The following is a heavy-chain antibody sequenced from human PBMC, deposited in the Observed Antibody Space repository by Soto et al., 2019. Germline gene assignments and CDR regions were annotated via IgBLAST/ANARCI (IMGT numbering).Heavy chain of an antibody. Sequence: EVQLLESGGNLIQPGGSLRLSCAASGFTFRNYAMSWVRQAPGAGLEWVSGISGSGGRTYYADSVKGRFTISRDNSNTALFLQMNSLRAEDTALYYCAKDPNGDYVGAFDIWGRGTMVTVSS. CDR3: AKDPNGDYVGAFDI. J-gene: IGHJ3*02. CDR1: GFTFRNYA. D-gene: IGHD4-17*01. V-gene: IGHV3-23*01. CDR2: ISGSGGRT.